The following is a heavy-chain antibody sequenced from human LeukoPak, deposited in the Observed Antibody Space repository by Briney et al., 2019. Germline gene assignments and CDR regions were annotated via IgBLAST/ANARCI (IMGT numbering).Heavy chain of an antibody. D-gene: IGHD6-19*01. CDR2: ISAYNGNT. CDR1: GYTFTSYG. Sequence: GASVKVSCKASGYTFTSYGISWVRQAPGQGLEWMGWISAYNGNTNYAQKLQGRVTMTTDTSTSTAYMELRSLRSDDTAVYYCARSGRRAVAAAGYYYYYYMDVWGKGTTVTVSS. V-gene: IGHV1-18*01. CDR3: ARSGRRAVAAAGYYYYYYMDV. J-gene: IGHJ6*03.